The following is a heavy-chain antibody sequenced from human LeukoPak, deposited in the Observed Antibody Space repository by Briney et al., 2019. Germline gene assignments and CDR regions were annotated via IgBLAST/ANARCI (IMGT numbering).Heavy chain of an antibody. CDR2: IYYSGST. CDR1: GGSISSSSYY. J-gene: IGHJ4*02. Sequence: SETLSLTCTVSGGSISSSSYYWGWIRQPPGKGLEWIGSIYYSGSTYYNPSLKSRVTISVDTSKNQFSLKLSSVTAADTAVYYCARDRSDYGGDYWGQGTLVTVSS. CDR3: ARDRSDYGGDY. V-gene: IGHV4-39*07. D-gene: IGHD4-23*01.